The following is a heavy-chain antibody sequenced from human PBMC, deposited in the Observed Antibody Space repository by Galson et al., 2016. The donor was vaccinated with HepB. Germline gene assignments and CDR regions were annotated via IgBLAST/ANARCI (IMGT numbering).Heavy chain of an antibody. J-gene: IGHJ4*02. V-gene: IGHV3-49*03. Sequence: LRLSCAGSGFTFGDYAMSWFRQAPGKGLEWVAFIRSKTYGGTTEYAASVKGRFTISRDDSKSIAYLQMNSLKTEDTAVYYCTKDSSGYYLGDYWGQGTLVTVSS. CDR3: TKDSSGYYLGDY. D-gene: IGHD3-22*01. CDR1: GFTFGDYA. CDR2: IRSKTYGGTT.